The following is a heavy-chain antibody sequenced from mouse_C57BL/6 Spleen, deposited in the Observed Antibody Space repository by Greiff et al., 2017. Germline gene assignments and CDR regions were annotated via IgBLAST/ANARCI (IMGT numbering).Heavy chain of an antibody. V-gene: IGHV1-42*01. Sequence: EVQLQQSGPELVKPGASVKISCKASGYSFTGYYMNWVKQSPEKSLEWIGEINPSTGGTTYNQKFKAKATLTVDNSSSTAYMQLKSLTSEDSAVYYCARENPLAMYYWGQGTSVTVSS. CDR3: ARENPLAMYY. J-gene: IGHJ4*01. CDR2: INPSTGGT. CDR1: GYSFTGYY.